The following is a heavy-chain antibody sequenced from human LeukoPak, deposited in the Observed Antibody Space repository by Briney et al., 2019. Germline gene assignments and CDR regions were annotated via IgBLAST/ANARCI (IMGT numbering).Heavy chain of an antibody. J-gene: IGHJ4*02. Sequence: PGGSLRLSCAVSGFTVSGNYMSWVRQAPGKGLEWVSLIYSGGTTYYADSVKGRFTISRDNSKNTLYLQMNSLRAEDTAVYYCAREVWQQLVQSYFDYWGQGTLVTVSS. CDR1: GFTVSGNY. CDR2: IYSGGTT. D-gene: IGHD6-13*01. V-gene: IGHV3-53*01. CDR3: AREVWQQLVQSYFDY.